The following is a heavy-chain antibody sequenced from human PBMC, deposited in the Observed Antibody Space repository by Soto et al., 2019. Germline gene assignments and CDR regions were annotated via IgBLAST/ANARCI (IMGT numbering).Heavy chain of an antibody. D-gene: IGHD6-19*01. CDR3: ARRTVNIRTFYSGLKTHCFDY. V-gene: IGHV4-39*01. CDR2: IYYSGST. CDR1: GGSISSSSYY. Sequence: QLQLQESGPGLVKPSETLSLTCAVSGGSISSSSYYWGWIRQRPGKGLEWIGSIYYSGSTYYTPSLQSRVAISVDTSKNQFSLNLNSVTAADTAVYYCARRTVNIRTFYSGLKTHCFDYWGQGTLVTVSS. J-gene: IGHJ4*02.